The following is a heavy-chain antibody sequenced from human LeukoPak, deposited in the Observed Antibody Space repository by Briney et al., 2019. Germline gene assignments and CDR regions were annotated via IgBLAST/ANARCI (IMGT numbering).Heavy chain of an antibody. D-gene: IGHD6-19*01. Sequence: GASVKVSCKASGYTFTSYDINWVRQATGQGLEWMGWINAGNGNTKYSQKFQGRVTITRDTSASTAYMELSSLRSEDTAVYYCARGLDSSGWYMYHFDYWGQGTLVTVSS. J-gene: IGHJ4*02. CDR3: ARGLDSSGWYMYHFDY. CDR1: GYTFTSYD. V-gene: IGHV1-3*01. CDR2: INAGNGNT.